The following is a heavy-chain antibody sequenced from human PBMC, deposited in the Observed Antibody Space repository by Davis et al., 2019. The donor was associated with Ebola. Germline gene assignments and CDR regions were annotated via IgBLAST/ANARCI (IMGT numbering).Heavy chain of an antibody. Sequence: PSETLSLTCALSAYSFSSGYYWGWIRQPPGKGLECIGNIDHYGNAFYNPSLKSRVTISIDTSKSQFSLQLGSVTAADTALYFCARLNTGYPGISWGQGIQVTVSS. CDR3: ARLNTGYPGIS. CDR2: IDHYGNA. D-gene: IGHD5-12*01. J-gene: IGHJ5*02. CDR1: AYSFSSGYY. V-gene: IGHV4-38-2*01.